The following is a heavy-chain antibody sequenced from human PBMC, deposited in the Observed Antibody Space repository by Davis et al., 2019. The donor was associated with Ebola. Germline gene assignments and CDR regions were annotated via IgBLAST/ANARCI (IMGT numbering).Heavy chain of an antibody. V-gene: IGHV3-30-3*01. CDR2: ISYDGSNK. D-gene: IGHD5-12*01. CDR1: GFTFRSYA. J-gene: IGHJ6*02. CDR3: ASLPDLGYSGDAVHYYGMDV. Sequence: PGGSLRLSCAASGFTFRSYAMHWVRQAPGKGLEWVAVISYDGSNKYYADSVKGRFTISRDNSKNTLYLQMNSLRAEDTAVYYCASLPDLGYSGDAVHYYGMDVWGQGTTVTVSS.